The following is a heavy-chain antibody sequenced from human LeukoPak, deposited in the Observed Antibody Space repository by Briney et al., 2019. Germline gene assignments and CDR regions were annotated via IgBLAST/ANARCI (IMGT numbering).Heavy chain of an antibody. CDR1: GGSISSSSYY. D-gene: IGHD6-19*01. CDR2: IYYSGST. Sequence: SETLSLTCTVSGGSISSSSYYWGWIRQPPGKGLEWIGSIYYSGSTYYNPSLKSRVTISVDTSKNQFSLKLSSVTAADTAVYYCARGPSGEQWLVRGYFQHWGQGTLVTVSS. J-gene: IGHJ1*01. CDR3: ARGPSGEQWLVRGYFQH. V-gene: IGHV4-39*07.